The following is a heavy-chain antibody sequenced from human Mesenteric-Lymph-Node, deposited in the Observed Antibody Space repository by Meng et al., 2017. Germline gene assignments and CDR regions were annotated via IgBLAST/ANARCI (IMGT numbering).Heavy chain of an antibody. CDR2: INHSGST. J-gene: IGHJ4*02. V-gene: IGHV4-34*01. CDR3: ARGLREY. CDR1: VGSFSGYY. Sequence: QVQLHQWGAGLLKPSETLSLTCAVYVGSFSGYYWSWIRQPPGKGLEWIGEINHSGSTNYNPSLKSRVTISVDTSKNQFSRKLSSVTAADTAVYYCARGLREYWGQGTLVTVSS.